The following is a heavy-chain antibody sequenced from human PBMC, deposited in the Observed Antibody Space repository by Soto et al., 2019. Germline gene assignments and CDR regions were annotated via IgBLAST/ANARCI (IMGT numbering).Heavy chain of an antibody. V-gene: IGHV4-59*01. J-gene: IGHJ4*02. Sequence: LSLTCTVSGGSISSYYWSWIRQPPGKGLEWIGYIYYSGSTNYNPSLKSRVTISVDTSKNQFSLKLSSVTAADTAVYYCARARNFWSGYYTEGPFDYWGQGTLVTVSS. D-gene: IGHD3-3*01. CDR3: ARARNFWSGYYTEGPFDY. CDR2: IYYSGST. CDR1: GGSISSYY.